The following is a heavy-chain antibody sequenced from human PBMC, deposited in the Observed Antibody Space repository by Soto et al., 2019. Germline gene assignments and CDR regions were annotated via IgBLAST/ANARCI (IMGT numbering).Heavy chain of an antibody. V-gene: IGHV1-18*01. J-gene: IGHJ5*02. CDR3: ARSGDGNWFDP. CDR1: GYTFSSYG. CDR2: ISGNNGDT. D-gene: IGHD7-27*01. Sequence: QVQLVQSGAEVQKPGASVKVSCKASGYTFSSYGVGWVRQAPGQGLEWMGWISGNNGDTDYAQKFQGRVTMTTDTSTSTAYMEVSSLSSDDTAVYYCARSGDGNWFDPWGQGTLVIVSS.